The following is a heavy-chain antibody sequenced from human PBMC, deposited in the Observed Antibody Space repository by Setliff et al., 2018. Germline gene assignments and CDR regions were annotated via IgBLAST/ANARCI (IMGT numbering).Heavy chain of an antibody. CDR2: ISPYNEKT. CDR1: GGTFSSYG. D-gene: IGHD5-12*01. V-gene: IGHV1-18*01. CDR3: VRGPGPSVVVAMPFDR. J-gene: IGHJ4*02. Sequence: ASVKVSCKASGGTFSSYGISWVRQAPGQGLEWMGWISPYNEKTNYAEKFQGRVTMTTDTSTTTVYMEVASLRSDDTAVYYCVRGPGPSVVVAMPFDRWGQGTLVTVS.